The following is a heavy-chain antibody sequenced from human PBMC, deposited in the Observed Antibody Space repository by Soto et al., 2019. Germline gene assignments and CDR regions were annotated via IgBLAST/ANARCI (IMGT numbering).Heavy chain of an antibody. D-gene: IGHD3-9*01. CDR1: GGSFSGYY. V-gene: IGHV4-34*01. J-gene: IGHJ5*02. Sequence: SETLSLTCAVYGGSFSGYYWSWIRQPPGKGLEWIGEINHSGSTNYNPSLKSRVTISVDTSKNQFSLKLSSVTAADTAVYYCARGRRVFDWLFRPHWFDPWGQGTLVTVS. CDR2: INHSGST. CDR3: ARGRRVFDWLFRPHWFDP.